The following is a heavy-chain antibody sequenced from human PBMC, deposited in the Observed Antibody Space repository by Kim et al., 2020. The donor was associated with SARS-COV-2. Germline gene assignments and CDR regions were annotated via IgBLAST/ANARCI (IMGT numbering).Heavy chain of an antibody. D-gene: IGHD3-3*01. V-gene: IGHV1-69*13. CDR3: AIGSDLELSWYFDL. CDR2: IIPIFGTA. CDR1: GGTFSSYA. Sequence: SVKVSCKASGGTFSSYAISWVRQAPGQGLEWMGGIIPIFGTANYAQKFQGRVTITADESTSTAYMELSSLRSEDTAVYYCAIGSDLELSWYFDLWGRGTLVTVSS. J-gene: IGHJ2*01.